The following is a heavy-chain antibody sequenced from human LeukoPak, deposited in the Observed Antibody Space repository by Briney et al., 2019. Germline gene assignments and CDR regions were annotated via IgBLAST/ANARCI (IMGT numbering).Heavy chain of an antibody. J-gene: IGHJ5*02. Sequence: SETLSLTCAVSGGSISSSYWWSWVRQPPGKGLEWIGEVYHSGSTNYYPSLKSRVTISIEKSKNQFSLKLSSVTAADTAIYYCARGQGATVPQVGKNWFDPWGQGTRVTVSS. CDR1: GGSISSSYW. D-gene: IGHD1-26*01. V-gene: IGHV4-4*02. CDR2: VYHSGST. CDR3: ARGQGATVPQVGKNWFDP.